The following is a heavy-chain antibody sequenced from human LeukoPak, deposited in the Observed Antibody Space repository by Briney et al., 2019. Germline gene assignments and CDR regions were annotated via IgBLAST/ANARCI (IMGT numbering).Heavy chain of an antibody. CDR1: GGSISSHY. J-gene: IGHJ6*02. V-gene: IGHV4-4*07. CDR3: ASWDCSSTSCRSYYYYGMDV. D-gene: IGHD2-2*01. CDR2: IYSTGNT. Sequence: PSETLSLTCTVSGGSISSHYWTWIRQPAGKGLEWIGRIYSTGNTNYNPSLESRVTISVDTSKNQFSLKLSSVTAADTAVYYCASWDCSSTSCRSYYYYGMDVWGQGTTVTVSS.